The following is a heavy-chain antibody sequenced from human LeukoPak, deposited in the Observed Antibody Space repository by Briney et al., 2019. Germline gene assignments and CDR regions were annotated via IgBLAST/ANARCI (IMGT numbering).Heavy chain of an antibody. CDR3: AREITMVRGIQAGDAFDI. D-gene: IGHD3-10*01. Sequence: GGSLRLSCAASGFTFSSYEMNWVCQAPGKGLEWVSYISSSGSTIYYADSVKGRFTISRDNAKNSLYLQMNSLRAEDTAVYYCAREITMVRGIQAGDAFDIWGQGTLVTVSS. V-gene: IGHV3-48*03. CDR2: ISSSGSTI. J-gene: IGHJ3*02. CDR1: GFTFSSYE.